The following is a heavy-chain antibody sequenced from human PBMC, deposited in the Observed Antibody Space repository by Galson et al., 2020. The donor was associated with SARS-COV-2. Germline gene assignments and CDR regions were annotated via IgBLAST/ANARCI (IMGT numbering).Heavy chain of an antibody. CDR2: ISAYNGNT. Sequence: GESLKISCKASGYTFTSYGISWVRQAPGQGLEWMGWISAYNGNTNYAQKLQGRVTMTTDTSTSTAYMELRSLRSDDTAVYYCARLRADYGSNSGRSPDYYYYGMDVWGQGTTVTVSS. J-gene: IGHJ6*02. V-gene: IGHV1-18*01. D-gene: IGHD4-17*01. CDR1: GYTFTSYG. CDR3: ARLRADYGSNSGRSPDYYYYGMDV.